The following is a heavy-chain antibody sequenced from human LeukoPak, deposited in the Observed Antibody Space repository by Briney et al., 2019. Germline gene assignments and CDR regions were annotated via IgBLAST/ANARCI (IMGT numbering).Heavy chain of an antibody. V-gene: IGHV4-38-2*02. J-gene: IGHJ4*02. CDR1: GYSISSGYY. D-gene: IGHD3-22*01. CDR2: IYHSGST. Sequence: SETLSLTCTVSGYSISSGYYWGWIRQPPGKRLEWIGSIYHSGSTYYNPSLKSRVTISVDTSKNQFSLKLSSVTAADTAVYYCARVYYDSSGSFDYWGQGTLVTVSS. CDR3: ARVYYDSSGSFDY.